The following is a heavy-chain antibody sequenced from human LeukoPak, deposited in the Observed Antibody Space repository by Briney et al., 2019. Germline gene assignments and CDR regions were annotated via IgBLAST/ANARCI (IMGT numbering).Heavy chain of an antibody. CDR2: ISGSGGST. Sequence: GGSLRLSCAASGFTFSNYAMSWVRQAPGKGLEWVSAISGSGGSTYYADSVTGRFTISRDNSKNTLYLQMNSLRAEDTAVYYCAETLSASSYSPNIPFDYWGQGTLVTVSS. D-gene: IGHD3-16*01. V-gene: IGHV3-23*01. CDR1: GFTFSNYA. J-gene: IGHJ4*02. CDR3: AETLSASSYSPNIPFDY.